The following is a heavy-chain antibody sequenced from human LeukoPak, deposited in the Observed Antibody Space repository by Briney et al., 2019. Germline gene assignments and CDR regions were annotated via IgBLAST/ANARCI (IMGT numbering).Heavy chain of an antibody. CDR1: GYTFTSYY. Sequence: GASVKVSCKASGYTFTSYYMHWVRQAPGQGLEWMGIINPSGGSTSYAQKFQGRVTMTRDTSTSTVYIELSSLRSEDTAVYYCGVGATPDAFDIWGQGTMVTVSS. J-gene: IGHJ3*02. CDR3: GVGATPDAFDI. V-gene: IGHV1-46*01. D-gene: IGHD1-26*01. CDR2: INPSGGST.